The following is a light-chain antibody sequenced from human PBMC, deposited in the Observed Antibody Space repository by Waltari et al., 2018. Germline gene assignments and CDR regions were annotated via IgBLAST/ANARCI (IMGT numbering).Light chain of an antibody. V-gene: IGLV2-11*01. J-gene: IGLJ7*01. CDR3: CSYAGSYTFV. CDR1: SSDVGNSNF. Sequence: QSALTQPRSVSGSPGQSVTISCSGTSSDVGNSNFVSWYQQHPGNAPKLLIYDVVKRPSGVPDRFSGSKSGNTASLTISGLQTEDEADYYCCSYAGSYTFVFGGGTQLTVL. CDR2: DVV.